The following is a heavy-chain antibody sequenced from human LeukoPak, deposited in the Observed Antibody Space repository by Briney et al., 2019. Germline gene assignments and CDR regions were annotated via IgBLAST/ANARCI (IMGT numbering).Heavy chain of an antibody. D-gene: IGHD1-26*01. J-gene: IGHJ6*03. CDR3: ARGGAETYYYYYMDV. V-gene: IGHV4-38-2*02. CDR1: GYSISSGYY. CDR2: IYHSGST. Sequence: SETLSLTCTVSGYSISSGYYWGWIRQPPGKGLEWIGSIYHSGSTYYNPSLKSRVTISVDTSKNQFSLKLSSVTAADTAVYYCARGGAETYYYYYMDVWGKGTTVTVSS.